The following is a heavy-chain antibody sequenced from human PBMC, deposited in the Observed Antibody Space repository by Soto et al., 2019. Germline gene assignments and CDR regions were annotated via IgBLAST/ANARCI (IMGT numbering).Heavy chain of an antibody. Sequence: PSETLSLTCAVYGGSFSGYYWSWIRQPPGKGLEWIGEINHSGSTNYNPSLKSRVTISVDTSKNQFSLKLSSVTAADTAVYYCARCWGIVVVPAAHRPNCFAPGARGTLVPVSS. V-gene: IGHV4-34*01. CDR2: INHSGST. D-gene: IGHD2-2*01. CDR1: GGSFSGYY. CDR3: ARCWGIVVVPAAHRPNCFAP. J-gene: IGHJ5*02.